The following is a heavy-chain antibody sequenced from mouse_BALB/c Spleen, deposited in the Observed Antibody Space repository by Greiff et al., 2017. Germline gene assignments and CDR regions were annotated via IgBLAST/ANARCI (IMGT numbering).Heavy chain of an antibody. J-gene: IGHJ4*01. Sequence: VQLQQSGAELVRPGASVKLSCKASGFNIKDYYMHWVKLRPEHGLEWIGWIDPENGNTIYDPKFQGKASITADTSSNTAYPQLLSLTSEATAVYYFASPDAMDYWGQGTSVTVSS. CDR1: GFNIKDYY. CDR2: IDPENGNT. CDR3: ASPDAMDY. V-gene: IGHV14-1*02.